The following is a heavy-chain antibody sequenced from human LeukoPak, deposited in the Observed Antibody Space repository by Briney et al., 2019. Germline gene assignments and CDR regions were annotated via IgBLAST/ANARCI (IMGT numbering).Heavy chain of an antibody. V-gene: IGHV3-23*01. CDR3: AKDTGSGYDYFSYYFDY. D-gene: IGHD5-12*01. CDR1: GFTFSSYG. Sequence: GGSLRLSCAASGFTFSSYGMSWVRQAPGKGLEWVSIISGTAFSTYYADSVRGRFTISRDNSKNTLYLQMNSLRAEDTAVYYCAKDTGSGYDYFSYYFDYWGQGTLVTVSA. CDR2: ISGTAFST. J-gene: IGHJ4*02.